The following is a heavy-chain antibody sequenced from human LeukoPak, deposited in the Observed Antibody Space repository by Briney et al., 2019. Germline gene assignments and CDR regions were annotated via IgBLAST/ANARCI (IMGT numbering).Heavy chain of an antibody. D-gene: IGHD2/OR15-2a*01. CDR1: GAPISGYH. CDR3: ARCLSRCNNGFDI. J-gene: IGHJ3*02. V-gene: IGHV4-59*13. Sequence: SEPLSLPCSVSGAPISGYHWRWIRQPPGKALEWFGLIYYSGSTTYNPSLKSRVTISVDSSKNQFSLRLSSVTAADTAVYYCARCLSRCNNGFDIWGQGTMVTVSS. CDR2: IYYSGST.